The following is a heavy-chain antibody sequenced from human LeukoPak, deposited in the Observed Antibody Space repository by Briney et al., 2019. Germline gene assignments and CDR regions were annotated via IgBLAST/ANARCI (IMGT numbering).Heavy chain of an antibody. D-gene: IGHD2-2*02. CDR1: GYTFTSYY. CDR2: INPSGGST. CDR3: ARGSGTSCYTSLCGWFDP. Sequence: GASVKVSCKASGYTFTSYYMHWVRQAPGQGLEWMGIINPSGGSTSYAQKFQGRVTMTRDMSTSTVYMELSSLRSEATAVYYCARGSGTSCYTSLCGWFDPWGQGTLVTVSS. V-gene: IGHV1-46*01. J-gene: IGHJ5*02.